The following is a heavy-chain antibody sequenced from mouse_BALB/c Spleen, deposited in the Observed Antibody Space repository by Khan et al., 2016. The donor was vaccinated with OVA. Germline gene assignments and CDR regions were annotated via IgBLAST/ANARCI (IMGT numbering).Heavy chain of an antibody. Sequence: QVQLQQPGIELVRPGASVKLSCKASGYTFTNYCINWVKQRPGQGLEWIGNIYPSDSYSNYNQRFKDKATLTVDKSSSTAYLLLSSSTSEDSAVFYCTRGGVDGSSFAYWGQGTLVTVSA. CDR1: GYTFTNYC. J-gene: IGHJ3*01. V-gene: IGHV1-69*02. CDR2: IYPSDSYS. CDR3: TRGGVDGSSFAY. D-gene: IGHD2-3*01.